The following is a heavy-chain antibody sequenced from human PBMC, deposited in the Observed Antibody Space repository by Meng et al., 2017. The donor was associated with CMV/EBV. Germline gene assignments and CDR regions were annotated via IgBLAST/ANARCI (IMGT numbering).Heavy chain of an antibody. CDR3: TRSVVMDV. CDR2: ISVPVNII. Sequence: GGPLRLSCAASGFTFRSHEMNWVRQAPGKGLEWISYISVPVNIIYYADSVKGRFTISRDNAKNSLYLQMDSLRAEDTAVYYCTRSVVMDVWGQGTTVTVSS. D-gene: IGHD6-6*01. V-gene: IGHV3-48*03. J-gene: IGHJ6*02. CDR1: GFTFRSHE.